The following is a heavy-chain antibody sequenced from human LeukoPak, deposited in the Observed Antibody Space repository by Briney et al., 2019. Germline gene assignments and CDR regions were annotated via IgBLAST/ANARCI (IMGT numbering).Heavy chain of an antibody. Sequence: GGSLRLSCAASGFTFSSYGMHWVRQAPGKGLEWVAVIWYDGSNKYYADSVKGRFAISRDNSKNTLYLQMNSLRAEDTAVYYCATLRYFDWSDYWGQGTLSPSPQ. CDR3: ATLRYFDWSDY. V-gene: IGHV3-33*01. CDR2: IWYDGSNK. D-gene: IGHD3-9*01. CDR1: GFTFSSYG. J-gene: IGHJ4*02.